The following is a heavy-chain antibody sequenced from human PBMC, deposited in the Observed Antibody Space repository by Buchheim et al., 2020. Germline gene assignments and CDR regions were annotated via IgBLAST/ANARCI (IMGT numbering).Heavy chain of an antibody. CDR2: IKQDGSDK. CDR3: ARGYYDSSGSQYYFDY. CDR1: GFTFSSYW. Sequence: EVQLVESGGGLVQPGGSLRLSCVASGFTFSSYWMSWVRQAPGKGLQWVANIKQDGSDKNYVDSVKGRFTISSDKAKKSLYVQMNSLRAEDTAVYYCARGYYDSSGSQYYFDYWGQGT. J-gene: IGHJ4*02. D-gene: IGHD3-22*01. V-gene: IGHV3-7*01.